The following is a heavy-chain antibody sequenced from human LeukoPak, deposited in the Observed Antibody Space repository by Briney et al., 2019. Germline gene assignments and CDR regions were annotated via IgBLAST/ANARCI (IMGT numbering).Heavy chain of an antibody. V-gene: IGHV4-34*01. CDR3: ARTARRIVVVPAARGWFDP. Sequence: SETLSLTCAVYGGSFSGYYWSWIRQPPGKGLEWIGEISHSGSTNYNPSLKSRVTISVDTSKNQFSLKLSSVTAADTAVYYCARTARRIVVVPAARGWFDPWGQGTLVPVSS. CDR1: GGSFSGYY. CDR2: ISHSGST. J-gene: IGHJ5*02. D-gene: IGHD2-2*01.